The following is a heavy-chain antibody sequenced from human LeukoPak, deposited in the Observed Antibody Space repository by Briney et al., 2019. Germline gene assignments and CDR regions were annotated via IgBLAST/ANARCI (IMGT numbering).Heavy chain of an antibody. Sequence: SETLSLTCTVSGGSISSSSYYWGWIRQPPGKGLEWIGSIYYSGSTYYNPSLKSRITISVDTSKNQFSLKLSSVTAADTAVYYCARAPLLPDYWGQGTLVTVSS. CDR1: GGSISSSSYY. CDR2: IYYSGST. CDR3: ARAPLLPDY. J-gene: IGHJ4*02. V-gene: IGHV4-39*07.